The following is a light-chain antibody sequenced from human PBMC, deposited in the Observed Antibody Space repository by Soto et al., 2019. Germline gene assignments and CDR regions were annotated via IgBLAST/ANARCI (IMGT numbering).Light chain of an antibody. CDR1: SNDIGAYNY. J-gene: IGLJ2*01. CDR2: DVV. Sequence: QSALTQPASVSGSPGQSITISCTGTSNDIGAYNYVSWYQQHPGKAPKLLIYDVVNRPSEVSDRFSGSKSGRTASLTISGLQAEDEADYYCSSYTSIIAVVFGGGTKVTVL. CDR3: SSYTSIIAVV. V-gene: IGLV2-14*03.